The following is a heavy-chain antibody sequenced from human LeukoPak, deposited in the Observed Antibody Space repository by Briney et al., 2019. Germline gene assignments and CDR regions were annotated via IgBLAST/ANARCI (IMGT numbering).Heavy chain of an antibody. CDR3: ARVKGLSANSSSWFYFDY. CDR1: GGTFSSYA. Sequence: GASVKVSCKASGGTFSSYAISWVRQAPGQGLEWMGGIIPIFGTANYAQKFQGRVTITTDESTSTAYMELSSLRSEDTAVHYCARVKGLSANSSSWFYFDYWGQGTLVTVSS. J-gene: IGHJ4*02. CDR2: IIPIFGTA. D-gene: IGHD6-13*01. V-gene: IGHV1-69*05.